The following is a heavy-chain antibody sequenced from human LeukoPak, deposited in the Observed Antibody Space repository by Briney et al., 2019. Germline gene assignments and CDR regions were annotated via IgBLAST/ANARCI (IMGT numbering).Heavy chain of an antibody. CDR3: ARGEGGYGGNFVGDY. J-gene: IGHJ4*02. D-gene: IGHD4-23*01. V-gene: IGHV3-21*01. CDR1: KFTFSSYS. CDR2: ISGSSLYI. Sequence: PGGSLRLSCAASKFTFSSYSMNWVRQAPGKGLEWVSCISGSSLYIYYADSLKGRFTISRDNAKNSLYLQMNSLRAEDTAVYYCARGEGGYGGNFVGDYWGQGILVTVSS.